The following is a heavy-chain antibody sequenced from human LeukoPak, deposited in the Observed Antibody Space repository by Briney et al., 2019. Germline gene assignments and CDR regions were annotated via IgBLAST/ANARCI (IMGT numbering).Heavy chain of an antibody. Sequence: SETLSLTCTVSGGSISSYYWSWIRQPPGKGLEWIGYIYYSGSTNYNPSLKSRVTISVDTSKNQISLKLSSVTAADTAVYYCARAPSSGWYTGFDYWGQGTLVTVSS. D-gene: IGHD6-19*01. V-gene: IGHV4-59*01. CDR3: ARAPSSGWYTGFDY. CDR1: GGSISSYY. J-gene: IGHJ4*02. CDR2: IYYSGST.